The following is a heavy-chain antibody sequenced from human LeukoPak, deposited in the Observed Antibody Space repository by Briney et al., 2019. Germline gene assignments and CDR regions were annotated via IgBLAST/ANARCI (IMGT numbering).Heavy chain of an antibody. CDR2: ISAYNGNT. Sequence: ASVKVSCKASGYTFTSYGISWVRQAAGQGLEWMGWISAYNGNTNYAQKLQGRVTMTTDTSTSTAYMELRSLRSDDTAVYYCARSTDCSSTCCNASPAGDYWGQGTLVTVSS. CDR3: ARSTDCSSTCCNASPAGDY. D-gene: IGHD2-2*01. CDR1: GYTFTSYG. V-gene: IGHV1-18*01. J-gene: IGHJ4*02.